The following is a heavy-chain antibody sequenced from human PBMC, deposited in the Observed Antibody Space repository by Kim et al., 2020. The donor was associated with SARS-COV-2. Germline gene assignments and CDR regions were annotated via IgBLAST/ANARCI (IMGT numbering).Heavy chain of an antibody. D-gene: IGHD6-19*01. Sequence: SETLSLTCTVSGGSISSSSYYWGWIRQPPGKGLEWIGSIYYSGSTYYNPSLKSRVTISVDTSKNQFSLKLSSVTAADTAVYYCARVISSGWYYFDYWGQGTLVTVSS. CDR1: GGSISSSSYY. V-gene: IGHV4-39*07. CDR3: ARVISSGWYYFDY. CDR2: IYYSGST. J-gene: IGHJ4*02.